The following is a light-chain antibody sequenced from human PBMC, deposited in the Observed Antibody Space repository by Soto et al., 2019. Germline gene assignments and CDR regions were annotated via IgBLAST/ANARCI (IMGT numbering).Light chain of an antibody. CDR1: SSNIGSNY. CDR3: AAWDDSLSVLYV. V-gene: IGLV1-47*01. J-gene: IGLJ1*01. Sequence: QTVVTQPPSASGTPGQRVTISCSGSSSNIGSNYVYWYQQLPGTAPKLLIYRNNQRPSGVPDRFSGSKSGTSASLAISGLRSEDEAAYYCAAWDDSLSVLYVFGTGTKLTVL. CDR2: RNN.